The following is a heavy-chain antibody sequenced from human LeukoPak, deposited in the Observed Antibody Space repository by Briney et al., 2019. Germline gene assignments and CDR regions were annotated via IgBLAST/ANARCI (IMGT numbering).Heavy chain of an antibody. J-gene: IGHJ5*02. CDR3: ARDRGIMITFGGVIVPTNEFDP. Sequence: SETLSLTCTVSGGSISNYYWNWIRQPPGKGLEWIGYIYYSGSTNYNPSLKSRVTISVDTSKNQFSLKLSSVTAADTAVYYCARDRGIMITFGGVIVPTNEFDPWGQGTLVTVSS. V-gene: IGHV4-59*01. D-gene: IGHD3-16*02. CDR2: IYYSGST. CDR1: GGSISNYY.